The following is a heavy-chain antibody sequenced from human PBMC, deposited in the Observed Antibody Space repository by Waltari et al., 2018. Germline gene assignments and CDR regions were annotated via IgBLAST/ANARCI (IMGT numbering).Heavy chain of an antibody. D-gene: IGHD3-3*01. CDR2: IYYSGST. CDR3: ARCVTIFGVVTNWFDP. J-gene: IGHJ5*02. CDR1: GGSISSYY. Sequence: QVQLQESGPGLVKPSETLSLTCTVSGGSISSYYWRWIRPPPGKGLEWIGYIYYSGSTNYNPSLKSRVTISVDTSKNQFSLKLSSVTAADTAVYYCARCVTIFGVVTNWFDPWGQGTLVTVSS. V-gene: IGHV4-59*08.